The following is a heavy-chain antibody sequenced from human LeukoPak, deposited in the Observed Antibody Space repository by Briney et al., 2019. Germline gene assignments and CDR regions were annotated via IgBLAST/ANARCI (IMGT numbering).Heavy chain of an antibody. CDR2: IIPIFGTA. Sequence: ASVKVSCKASGGAFSSYAISWVRQAPGQGLEWMGGIIPIFGTANYAQKFQGRVTITADESTSTAYMELSRLRSDDTAVYYCARRGIAAAGIDYWGQGTLVTASS. D-gene: IGHD6-13*01. CDR1: GGAFSSYA. J-gene: IGHJ4*02. CDR3: ARRGIAAAGIDY. V-gene: IGHV1-69*13.